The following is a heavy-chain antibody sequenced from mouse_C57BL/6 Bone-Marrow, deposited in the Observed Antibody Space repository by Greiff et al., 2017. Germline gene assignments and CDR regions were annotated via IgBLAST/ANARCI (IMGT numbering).Heavy chain of an antibody. Sequence: VQLQQPGAELVKPGASVKLSCKASGYTFTSYWMQWVKQRPGQGLEWIGEIDPSDSYTNYNQKFKGKATLTVDTSSSTAYMQLSSLTSEDSAVYYCARRQLTGTGFAYWGQGTLVTVSA. CDR3: ARRQLTGTGFAY. CDR2: IDPSDSYT. V-gene: IGHV1-50*01. CDR1: GYTFTSYW. D-gene: IGHD4-1*01. J-gene: IGHJ3*01.